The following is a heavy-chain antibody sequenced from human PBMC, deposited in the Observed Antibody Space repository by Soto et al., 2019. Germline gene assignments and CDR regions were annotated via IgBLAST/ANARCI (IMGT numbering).Heavy chain of an antibody. J-gene: IGHJ6*02. CDR2: IYYSGST. Sequence: SETLSLTCTVSGGSISSGGYYWSWIRQHPGKGLEWIGYIYYSGSTYYNPSLKSRVTISVDTSKNQFSLKLSSVTAADTAVYYCAREYCSGGSCPNYYYYYGMDVWGQGTTVTVSS. D-gene: IGHD2-15*01. CDR3: AREYCSGGSCPNYYYYYGMDV. CDR1: GGSISSGGYY. V-gene: IGHV4-31*03.